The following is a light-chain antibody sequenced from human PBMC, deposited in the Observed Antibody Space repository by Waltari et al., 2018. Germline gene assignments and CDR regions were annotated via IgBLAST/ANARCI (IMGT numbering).Light chain of an antibody. CDR2: ANN. CDR1: NSNIGAGYD. J-gene: IGLJ3*02. V-gene: IGLV1-40*01. Sequence: QSVLTQPPSVSGAPGQRVTISCTGSNSNIGAGYDVHWYQQLPGTAPKLLIYANNVRPSGVPARFSGSKSGTSASLAITGLQAEDEADYYCQSDDSSLSGPRVFAGGTKLTVL. CDR3: QSDDSSLSGPRV.